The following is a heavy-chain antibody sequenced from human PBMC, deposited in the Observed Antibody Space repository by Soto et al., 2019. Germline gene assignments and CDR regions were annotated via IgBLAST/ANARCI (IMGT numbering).Heavy chain of an antibody. V-gene: IGHV4-39*01. J-gene: IGHJ4*02. CDR2: IYYSGST. Sequence: SETLSLTCTVSGGSISSSSYYWGWIRQPPGKGLEWIGSIYYSGSTYYNPSLKSRVTISVDTSKNQFSLKLSSVTAADTAVYYCARRVATTGPYYFGYWGQGTLVTVSS. D-gene: IGHD5-12*01. CDR3: ARRVATTGPYYFGY. CDR1: GGSISSSSYY.